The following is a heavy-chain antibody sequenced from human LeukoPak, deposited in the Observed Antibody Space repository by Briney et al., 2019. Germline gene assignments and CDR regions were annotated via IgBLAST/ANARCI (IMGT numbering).Heavy chain of an antibody. CDR1: GGTFSSYT. J-gene: IGHJ6*02. CDR3: ARVKELRFLEWLSPYYYGMDV. Sequence: SVKVSCKASGGTFSSYTISWVRQAPGQGLEWMGGIIPIFGTANYAQKFQGRVTITADESTSTAYMELSSLRSEDTAVYYCARVKELRFLEWLSPYYYGMDVWGQGTTVTVSS. CDR2: IIPIFGTA. D-gene: IGHD3-3*01. V-gene: IGHV1-69*13.